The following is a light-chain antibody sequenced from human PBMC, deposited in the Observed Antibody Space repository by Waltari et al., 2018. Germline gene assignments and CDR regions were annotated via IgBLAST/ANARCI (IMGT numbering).Light chain of an antibody. Sequence: EIVLTQSPAPLSLSPGERTTLSCRASQSVSSYLAGYQQKPGKAPRLLIEYASNRATGIPARFSGSGSGTDFTLTISSLEPEDFAVYYCQQRSNWPITFGQGTRLEIK. CDR3: QQRSNWPIT. V-gene: IGKV3-11*01. J-gene: IGKJ5*01. CDR1: QSVSSY. CDR2: YAS.